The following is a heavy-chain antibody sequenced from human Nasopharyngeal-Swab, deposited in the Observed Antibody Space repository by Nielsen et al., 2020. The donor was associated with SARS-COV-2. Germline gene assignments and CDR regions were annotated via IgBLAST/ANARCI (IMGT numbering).Heavy chain of an antibody. Sequence: WIRQPPGKGLEWIGYIYHGGSTYYNPSLKSRVTISVDTSKNQFSLKLSSVTAADTAVYYCARRDYYDSSDLGAFDIWGQGTMVTVSS. J-gene: IGHJ3*02. D-gene: IGHD3-22*01. CDR2: IYHGGST. V-gene: IGHV4-30-2*04. CDR3: ARRDYYDSSDLGAFDI.